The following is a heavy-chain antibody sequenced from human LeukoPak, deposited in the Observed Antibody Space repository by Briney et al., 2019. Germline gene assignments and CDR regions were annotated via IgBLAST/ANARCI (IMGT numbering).Heavy chain of an antibody. CDR1: GASISSYY. CDR2: IYYSGRT. V-gene: IGHV4-59*01. Sequence: SETLSLTCTVAGASISSYYWSWVRQHPGKGMEWLGYIYYSGRTNYHPSLKSRVTISVDTSKNRFSLKLSSVTAADTAVYYCARGYYYGSGSYRNWFDPWGQGTLVTVSS. D-gene: IGHD3-10*01. CDR3: ARGYYYGSGSYRNWFDP. J-gene: IGHJ5*02.